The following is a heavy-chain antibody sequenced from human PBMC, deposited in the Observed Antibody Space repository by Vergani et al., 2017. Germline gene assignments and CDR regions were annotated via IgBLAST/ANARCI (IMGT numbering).Heavy chain of an antibody. Sequence: QVQLVQSGAEVKKPGASVKVSCKASGYTFTGYYMNWVRQAPGQGLEWMGWINPNSGGPNYAKQFQGGVTMTRDTSISPAYMALSRLRSDDTAVYYCARDGRSCSSTSCAKTWFDAWGQGTLVTVSS. V-gene: IGHV1-2*02. CDR1: GYTFTGYY. D-gene: IGHD2-2*01. CDR3: ARDGRSCSSTSCAKTWFDA. J-gene: IGHJ5*02. CDR2: INPNSGGP.